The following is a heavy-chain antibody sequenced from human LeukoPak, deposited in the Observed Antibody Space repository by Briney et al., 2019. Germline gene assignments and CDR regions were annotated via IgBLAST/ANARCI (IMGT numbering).Heavy chain of an antibody. V-gene: IGHV1-18*01. CDR1: AYTFSSYG. CDR3: ARVGGPYNYGYYYAMDV. Sequence: GASVKVSCKASAYTFSSYGVSWVRQAPGQGLEWMGWISPYNGYTNYAQKVQGRVTMTTDTSTSTAYMELRSLRSDDTAVYYCARVGGPYNYGYYYAMDVWGQGTTVVVSS. CDR2: ISPYNGYT. D-gene: IGHD3-10*01. J-gene: IGHJ6*02.